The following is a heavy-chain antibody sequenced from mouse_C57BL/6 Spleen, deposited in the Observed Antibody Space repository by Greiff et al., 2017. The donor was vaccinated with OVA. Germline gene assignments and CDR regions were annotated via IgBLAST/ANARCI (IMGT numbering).Heavy chain of an antibody. Sequence: EVKLMESGGGLVKPGGSLKLSCAASGFTFSSYTMSWVRQTPEKRLEWVATISGGGGNTYYPDSVKGRFTISRDNAKNTLYLQMSSLRSEDTALYYCARPNDGYFYWYFDVWGTGTTVTVSS. V-gene: IGHV5-9*01. D-gene: IGHD2-3*01. J-gene: IGHJ1*03. CDR1: GFTFSSYT. CDR2: ISGGGGNT. CDR3: ARPNDGYFYWYFDV.